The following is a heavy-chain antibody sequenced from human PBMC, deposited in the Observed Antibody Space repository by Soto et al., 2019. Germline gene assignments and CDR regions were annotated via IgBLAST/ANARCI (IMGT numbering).Heavy chain of an antibody. CDR1: GFTFSSYW. CDR2: VSSDGSST. J-gene: IGHJ4*02. V-gene: IGHV3-74*01. CDR3: TRGLPNYSSFDS. Sequence: EVQLVESGGGLVQPGESLRLSCAASGFTFSSYWMHWIRQAPGKGLVWVSRVSSDGSSTVYANSVKGRLTISRDNAKNTRYLQMNRLSDEDTAVYYCTRGLPNYSSFDSWGQGTLVTVSS. D-gene: IGHD4-4*01.